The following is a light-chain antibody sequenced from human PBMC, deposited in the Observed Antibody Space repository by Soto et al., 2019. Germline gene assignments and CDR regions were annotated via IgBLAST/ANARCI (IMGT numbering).Light chain of an antibody. V-gene: IGKV3-20*01. Sequence: EIVLTQSPDTLSLSPGERATVSCRASQSVDSYLAWYQHKPGQAPRLLIYGISSRAIGIPGRFSGSGSGTDFTLTISRVEPEDFAVYYCQKYATSPTTFGQGARL. CDR2: GIS. CDR1: QSVDSY. J-gene: IGKJ5*01. CDR3: QKYATSPTT.